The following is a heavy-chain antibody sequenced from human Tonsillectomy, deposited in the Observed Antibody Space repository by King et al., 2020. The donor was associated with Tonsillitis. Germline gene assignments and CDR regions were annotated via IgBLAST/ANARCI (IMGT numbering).Heavy chain of an antibody. CDR2: IFSNDEK. CDR3: DRILSGMLDAFDI. Sequence: TLKESGPVLVKPTETLTLTCTVSGFSLSNVRVGVSWIRQPPGKALEWLAHIFSNDEKSYSTSLKSRLTISKDTSKSQVVLTMTNMDPVDTAPYYCDRILSGMLDAFDIWGQGTMVTVSS. CDR1: GFSLSNVRVG. D-gene: IGHD2-8*01. V-gene: IGHV2-26*01. J-gene: IGHJ3*02.